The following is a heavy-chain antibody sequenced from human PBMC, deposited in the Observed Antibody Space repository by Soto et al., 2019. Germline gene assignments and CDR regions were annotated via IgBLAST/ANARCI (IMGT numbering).Heavy chain of an antibody. CDR3: ARDRTYYYDSSGSFDP. CDR2: IYYSGST. CDR1: GGSISSGDYY. J-gene: IGHJ5*02. Sequence: SETLSLTCTVSGGSISSGDYYWSWIRQPPGKGLEWIGYIYYSGSTYYNPSLKSRVTISVDTSKNQFSLKLSSVTAADTAVYYCARDRTYYYDSSGSFDPWGQGTLVTVSS. D-gene: IGHD3-22*01. V-gene: IGHV4-30-4*01.